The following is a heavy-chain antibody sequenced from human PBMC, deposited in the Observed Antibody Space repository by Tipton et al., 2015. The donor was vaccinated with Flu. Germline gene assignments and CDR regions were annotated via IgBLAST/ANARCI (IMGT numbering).Heavy chain of an antibody. Sequence: SLRLSCAASGFTFSSYAMSWVRQAPGKGLEWVSAISGSGGSTYYADSVKGRFTISRDNSKNTLYLQMNSLRAEDTAVYYCAKVPGFNTMIVVVITSWAFDIWGQGTMVPVSS. CDR1: GFTFSSYA. CDR3: AKVPGFNTMIVVVITSWAFDI. D-gene: IGHD3-22*01. J-gene: IGHJ3*02. CDR2: ISGSGGST. V-gene: IGHV3-23*01.